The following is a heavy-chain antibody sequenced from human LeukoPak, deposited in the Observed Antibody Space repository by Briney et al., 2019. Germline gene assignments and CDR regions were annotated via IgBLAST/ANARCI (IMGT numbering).Heavy chain of an antibody. Sequence: ASVKVSCKASGYTFTAYYIHWMRQDPGQGPEWMGWINPNTGDTMYAQKFQGRVTMTRDTSISTAYMELSRLRSDDTAVYYCARGPSTGDFDYWGQGSLVTVSS. CDR1: GYTFTAYY. V-gene: IGHV1-2*02. CDR3: ARGPSTGDFDY. CDR2: INPNTGDT. D-gene: IGHD1-1*01. J-gene: IGHJ4*02.